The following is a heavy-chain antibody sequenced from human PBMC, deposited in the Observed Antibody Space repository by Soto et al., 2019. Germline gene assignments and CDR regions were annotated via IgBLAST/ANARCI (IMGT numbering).Heavy chain of an antibody. CDR3: ARYCSGVVAVGDWFDP. Sequence: SGTLSLTCAVSGGSISSGGYSWSWIRQPPGEGLEWFGYISHSGGTYYTPSLKSRVTISVDRTKNQFSLMLSSVTAADTAVYYCARYCSGVVAVGDWFDPWGQGTLVTVSS. D-gene: IGHD2-15*01. V-gene: IGHV4-30-2*01. CDR1: GGSISSGGYS. J-gene: IGHJ5*02. CDR2: ISHSGGT.